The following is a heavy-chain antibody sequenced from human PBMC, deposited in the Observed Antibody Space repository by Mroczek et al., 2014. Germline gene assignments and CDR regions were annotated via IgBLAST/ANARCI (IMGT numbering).Heavy chain of an antibody. CDR3: ARDEGDPYCSGGSCFLGY. Sequence: VQLVQSGAEVKKPGSSVKVSCKASGGTFSSYTISWVRQAPGQGLEWMGRIIPILGIANYAQKFQGRVTITADKSTSTAYMELSSLRSEDTAVYYCARDEGDPYCSGGSCFLGYWGQGTLVTVSS. J-gene: IGHJ4*02. CDR2: IIPILGIA. CDR1: GGTFSSYT. D-gene: IGHD2-15*01. V-gene: IGHV1-69*08.